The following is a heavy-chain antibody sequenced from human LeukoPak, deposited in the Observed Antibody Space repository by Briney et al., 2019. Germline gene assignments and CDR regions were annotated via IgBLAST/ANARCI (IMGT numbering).Heavy chain of an antibody. CDR2: IYPGDSDT. V-gene: IGHV5-51*01. J-gene: IGHJ6*02. CDR1: GYSFTSYW. CDR3: ARLGIAAAGTGDGMDV. D-gene: IGHD6-13*01. Sequence: GESLKISCKGSGYSFTSYWIGWVRQMPGKGLEWMGIIYPGDSDTRYSPSFQGQDTISADKSISTAYLQWSSLKASDTAMYYCARLGIAAAGTGDGMDVWGQGTTVTVSS.